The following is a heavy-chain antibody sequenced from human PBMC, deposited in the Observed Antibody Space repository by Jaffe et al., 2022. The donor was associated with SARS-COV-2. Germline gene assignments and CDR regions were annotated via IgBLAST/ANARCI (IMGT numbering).Heavy chain of an antibody. D-gene: IGHD3-3*01. V-gene: IGHV1-46*01. CDR2: INPSGGST. CDR3: ARDFLTTYYDFWSGYQKYYFDY. CDR1: GYTFTSYY. J-gene: IGHJ4*02. Sequence: QVQLVQSGAEVKKPGASVKVSCKASGYTFTSYYMHWVRQAPGQGLEWMGIINPSGGSTSYAQKFQGRVTMTRDTSTSTVYMELSSLRSEDTAVYYCARDFLTTYYDFWSGYQKYYFDYWGQGTLVTVSS.